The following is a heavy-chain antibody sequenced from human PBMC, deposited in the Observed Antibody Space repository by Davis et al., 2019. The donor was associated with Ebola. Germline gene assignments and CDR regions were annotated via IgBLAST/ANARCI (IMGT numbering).Heavy chain of an antibody. CDR3: ARETYSGSYFDY. D-gene: IGHD1-26*01. CDR1: GFTFSDYY. CDR2: ISSSGSTI. J-gene: IGHJ4*02. V-gene: IGHV3-11*01. Sequence: GESLKISCAASGFTFSDYYMSWIRQAPGKGLEWVLYISSSGSTIYYADSVKGRFTNSRDNAKNSLYLQMNSLRAEDTAVYYCARETYSGSYFDYWGQGTLVTVSS.